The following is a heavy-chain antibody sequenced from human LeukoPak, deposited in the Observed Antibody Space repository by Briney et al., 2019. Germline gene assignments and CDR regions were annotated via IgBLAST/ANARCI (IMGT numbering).Heavy chain of an antibody. J-gene: IGHJ4*02. D-gene: IGHD6-6*01. CDR3: ARDPDTSSKVDY. Sequence: GGSLRLSCAASGFTFSDHYMSWIRQTPGKGLEWVSRISRDTESVKGRFTISRDNTKNSLYLQMNSLRVDDTAVYYCARDPDTSSKVDYWAREPWSPSLQ. V-gene: IGHV3-11*01. CDR1: GFTFSDHY. CDR2: IS.